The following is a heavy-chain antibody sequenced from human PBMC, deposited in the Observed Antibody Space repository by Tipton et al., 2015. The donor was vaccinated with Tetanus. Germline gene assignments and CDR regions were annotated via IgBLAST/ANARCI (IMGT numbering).Heavy chain of an antibody. J-gene: IGHJ4*02. D-gene: IGHD3-3*01. CDR1: GFTFGMFS. V-gene: IGHV3-48*02. CDR2: ISGSSDSI. CDR3: GRANNDFPKKGPFDS. Sequence: SLRLSCVASGFTFGMFSMNWVRQAPGKGLEWVSYISGSSDSIYYADSVKGRFTISRDNGKNSLYLQMNSLRDEDTAVYYCGRANNDFPKKGPFDSWGQGSLVIVSS.